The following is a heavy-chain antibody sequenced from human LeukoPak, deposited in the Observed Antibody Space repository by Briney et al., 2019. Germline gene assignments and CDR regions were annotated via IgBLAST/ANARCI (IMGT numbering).Heavy chain of an antibody. V-gene: IGHV3-66*01. D-gene: IGHD5-24*01. J-gene: IGHJ6*02. CDR2: LYSGGNT. CDR1: GFTASSNY. CDR3: TRDWLTRDGSINFYYYGMDV. Sequence: PGGSLRLSCAASGFTASSNYMSWVRQAPGKGLEWVSVLYSGGNTYYADSVKGRITISRDNSKNTLYLQMNSLRAEDTAVYYCTRDWLTRDGSINFYYYGMDVWGQGTTVTVSS.